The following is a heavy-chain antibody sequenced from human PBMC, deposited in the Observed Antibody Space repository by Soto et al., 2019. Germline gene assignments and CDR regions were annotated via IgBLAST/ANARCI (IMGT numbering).Heavy chain of an antibody. CDR2: IKQDGSAK. CDR1: GFTFSSYW. J-gene: IGHJ1*01. D-gene: IGHD6-19*01. V-gene: IGHV3-7*01. CDR3: AGGSGWYIHH. Sequence: EVQLVESGGGLVQPGGSLRLSCAASGFTFSSYWMNWVRQAPGKGLEWVANIKQDGSAKYYVDSVKGRFTISRDNAKNSVWRQMNSLRREDTAAYYGAGGSGWYIHHWGQGTLVTVSS.